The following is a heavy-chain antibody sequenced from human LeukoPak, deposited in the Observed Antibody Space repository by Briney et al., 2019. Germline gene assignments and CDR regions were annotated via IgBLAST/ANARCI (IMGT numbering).Heavy chain of an antibody. CDR2: IYTSGSN. CDR3: ARSREWLFPDY. D-gene: IGHD3-3*01. CDR1: GGSISSYY. J-gene: IGHJ4*02. V-gene: IGHV4-4*07. Sequence: SETLSLTCTVSGGSISSYYWSWIRQPAGKGLEWIGRIYTSGSNNYNPSLKSRVNMSVDTSKNQFSLKLSSVTAADTAVYYCARSREWLFPDYWGQGTLVTVSS.